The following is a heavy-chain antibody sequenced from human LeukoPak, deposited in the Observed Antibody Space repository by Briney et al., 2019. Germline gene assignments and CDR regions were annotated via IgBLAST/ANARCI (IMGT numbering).Heavy chain of an antibody. CDR1: GYTFTDYY. V-gene: IGHV1-2*02. CDR2: INPNSGDT. CDR3: ARGSRGSPYSGYDYFDY. J-gene: IGHJ4*02. Sequence: ASVKVSCKASGYTFTDYYMHWVRQAPGQGLKWMGWINPNSGDTNYAQKFQGRVTMTRDTSITTAYLDLSSLRSDDTAVYYCARGSRGSPYSGYDYFDYWGREPWSPSPQ. D-gene: IGHD5-12*01.